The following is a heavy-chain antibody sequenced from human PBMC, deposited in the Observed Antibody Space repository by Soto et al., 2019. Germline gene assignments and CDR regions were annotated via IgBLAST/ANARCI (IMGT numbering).Heavy chain of an antibody. CDR3: ARKSSAWSSDY. D-gene: IGHD6-19*01. CDR2: IYHSGST. J-gene: IGHJ4*02. CDR1: GGSFSGYY. Sequence: SETLSLTCAVYGGSFSGYYWSWIRQPPGKGLEWIGSIYHSGSTNYNPSLKSRVTMSVDTSKNQFSLKLSSVTAADTAVYYCARKSSAWSSDYWGQGTLVTVSS. V-gene: IGHV4-34*01.